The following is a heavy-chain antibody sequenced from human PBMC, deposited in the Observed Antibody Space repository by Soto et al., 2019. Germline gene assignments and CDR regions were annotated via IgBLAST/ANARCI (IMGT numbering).Heavy chain of an antibody. CDR1: GDSISGGGYY. CDR2: SYYSGSA. D-gene: IGHD3-22*01. J-gene: IGHJ5*02. CDR3: ARGYYRQWFDH. Sequence: TLSLTCTGSGDSISGGGYYWSWHRQHPGRGLEWIVYSYYSGSAHYNPFHKCQVTISVDTSKNQLSLRLNSVTAADTAVYYCARGYYRQWFDHWGQGTLVTVSS. V-gene: IGHV4-31*01.